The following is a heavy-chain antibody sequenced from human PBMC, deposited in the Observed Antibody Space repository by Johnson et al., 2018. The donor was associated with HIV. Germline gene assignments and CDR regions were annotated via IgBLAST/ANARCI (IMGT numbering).Heavy chain of an antibody. CDR2: IYSGGST. CDR1: GFTVSSNY. Sequence: VQLVESGGGLVQPGGSLRLSCAASGFTVSSNYMTWVRQAPGKGLEWVSIIYSGGSTYYADSVRGLFTISRDNSKNTLYLQMTSLRAEDTAVYYCVRGLLWFGELLEAFDIWGQGTMVTVSS. CDR3: VRGLLWFGELLEAFDI. D-gene: IGHD3-10*01. V-gene: IGHV3-66*01. J-gene: IGHJ3*02.